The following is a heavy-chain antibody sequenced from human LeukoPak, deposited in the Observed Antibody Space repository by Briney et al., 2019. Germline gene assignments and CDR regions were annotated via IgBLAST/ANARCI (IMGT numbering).Heavy chain of an antibody. J-gene: IGHJ4*02. D-gene: IGHD6-19*01. CDR2: ISYDGSNK. Sequence: PGGSLRLSCAASGSTFSSYAMHWVRQAPGKGLEWVAVISYDGSNKYYADSVKGRFTISRDNSKNTLYLQMNSLRAEDTAVYYCARSRLISSGWSEAFDYWGQGTLVTVSS. V-gene: IGHV3-30-3*01. CDR1: GSTFSSYA. CDR3: ARSRLISSGWSEAFDY.